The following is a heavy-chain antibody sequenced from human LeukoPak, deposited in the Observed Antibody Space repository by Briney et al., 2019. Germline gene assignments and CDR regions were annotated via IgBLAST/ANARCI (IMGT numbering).Heavy chain of an antibody. J-gene: IGHJ6*02. D-gene: IGHD2-15*01. CDR2: IYYSGGT. V-gene: IGHV4-31*03. CDR3: ARDVGYCSVNSCYGMDV. Sequence: PSETLSLTCTVSGGSISSGGYYWSWIRQHPGKGLEWIGYIYYSGGTYYNPSLRSRVTISVDTSKNQFSLKLSSVTAADTAVYYCARDVGYCSVNSCYGMDVWGQGTTVTVSS. CDR1: GGSISSGGYY.